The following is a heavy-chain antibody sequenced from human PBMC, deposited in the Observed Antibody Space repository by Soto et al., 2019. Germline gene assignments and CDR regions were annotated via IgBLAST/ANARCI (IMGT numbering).Heavy chain of an antibody. CDR2: IIPIFGTA. CDR3: ARATIFGVVITYYYYYGMDV. Sequence: QVQLVQSGAEVKKPGSSVKVSCKASGGTFSSYAISWVRQAPGQGLEWMGGIIPIFGTANYAQKFQGRVTFTADESTSTAYMELSSLRSEDTAVYYCARATIFGVVITYYYYYGMDVWGQGTTVTVSS. J-gene: IGHJ6*02. D-gene: IGHD3-3*01. CDR1: GGTFSSYA. V-gene: IGHV1-69*01.